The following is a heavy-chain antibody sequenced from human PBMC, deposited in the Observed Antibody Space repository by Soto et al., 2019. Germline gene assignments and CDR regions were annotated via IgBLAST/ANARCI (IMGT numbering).Heavy chain of an antibody. D-gene: IGHD1-26*01. V-gene: IGHV1-58*01. CDR2: IVVGSDNT. CDR3: AAAILGQPPYFYGMDV. Sequence: QMQLVQSGPEVKKPGTSLKVSCKASGFTLSSSAVQWVRQARGQGIEWIGWIVVGSDNTNYAQKFQERATITRDMSTSTVYMELSSLTSEDTATYYCAAAILGQPPYFYGMDVWGQGTPVTVSS. CDR1: GFTLSSSA. J-gene: IGHJ6*02.